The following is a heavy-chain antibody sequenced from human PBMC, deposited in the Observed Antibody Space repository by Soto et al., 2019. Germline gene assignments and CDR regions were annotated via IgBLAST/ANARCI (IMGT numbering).Heavy chain of an antibody. J-gene: IGHJ6*02. V-gene: IGHV5-10-1*01. CDR3: ARLPEGDGYKNYYYYGMDV. CDR1: GYSFTSYW. CDR2: IDPSDSYT. Sequence: PGAALKISCKGSGYSFTSYWISWVRQMPGKGLERMGKIDPSDSYTNYSPSFEGHVTISADNSISTAYLQWSSLKASDTAMYYWARLPEGDGYKNYYYYGMDVWGQGTTVTVSS. D-gene: IGHD5-12*01.